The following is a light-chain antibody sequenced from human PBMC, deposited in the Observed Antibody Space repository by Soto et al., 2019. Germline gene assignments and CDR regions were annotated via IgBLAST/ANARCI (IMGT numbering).Light chain of an antibody. CDR3: SSYAGSNNLGV. J-gene: IGLJ1*01. CDR1: SSDDGGYNY. Sequence: QSALTQPPSASGSPGQSVAISCTGTSSDDGGYNYVSWYQQHPGKVPKLLIYEVSKRPSGVPDRFSGSKSGNTASLTVSGLQAEDEADYYCSSYAGSNNLGVFGTGAKLTVL. V-gene: IGLV2-8*01. CDR2: EVS.